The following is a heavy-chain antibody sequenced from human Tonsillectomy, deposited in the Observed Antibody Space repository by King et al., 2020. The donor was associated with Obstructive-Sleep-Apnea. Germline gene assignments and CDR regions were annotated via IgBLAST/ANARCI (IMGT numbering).Heavy chain of an antibody. V-gene: IGHV3-66*01. Sequence: QLVQSGGGLVQPGGSLRLSCAVSGFTASTNYMTWVRQAPGKGLEWVSVIYAGGSTFYADAVKGRFTISRDDSKNTVYLQMNSLRAEDTAVYYCAKAALASFGGDCHYDDAYDIWGQGTRVTVSS. CDR2: IYAGGST. D-gene: IGHD2-21*02. J-gene: IGHJ3*02. CDR1: GFTASTNY. CDR3: AKAALASFGGDCHYDDAYDI.